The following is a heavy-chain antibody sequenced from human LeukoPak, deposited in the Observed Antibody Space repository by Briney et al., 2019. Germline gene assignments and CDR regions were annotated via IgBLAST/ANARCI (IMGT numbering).Heavy chain of an antibody. CDR2: INHSGST. Sequence: PSETLSLTCAVYGGSFSGYYWSWIRQPPGKGLEWIGEINHSGSTNYNPSLKSRVTISVDTSKNQFSLKLSSVTAADTAVYYCARVLGYCSSTSGYGYYYYGMDVWGQGTTVTVSS. CDR3: ARVLGYCSSTSGYGYYYYGMDV. CDR1: GGSFSGYY. J-gene: IGHJ6*02. V-gene: IGHV4-34*01. D-gene: IGHD2-2*01.